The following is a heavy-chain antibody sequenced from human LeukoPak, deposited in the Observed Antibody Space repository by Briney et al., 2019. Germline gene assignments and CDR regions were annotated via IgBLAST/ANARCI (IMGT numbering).Heavy chain of an antibody. D-gene: IGHD3-22*01. J-gene: IGHJ4*02. CDR3: ARGGEYYDSSGYYGYYFDY. CDR2: INHSRST. V-gene: IGHV4-34*01. CDR1: GGSSSGYY. Sequence: SETLSLTCAVYGGSSSGYYWSWIRQPPGKGLEWIGEINHSRSTNYNPSLKSRVTISVDTSKNQFSLKLSSVTAADTAVYYCARGGEYYDSSGYYGYYFDYWGQGTLVTVSS.